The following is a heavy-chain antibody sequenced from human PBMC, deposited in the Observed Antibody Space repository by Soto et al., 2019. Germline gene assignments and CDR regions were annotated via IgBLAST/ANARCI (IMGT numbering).Heavy chain of an antibody. D-gene: IGHD6-19*01. CDR1: GFSLSSTRMA. J-gene: IGHJ4*02. Sequence: QITLKESGPPLVKPTQTLTLTCTFSGFSLSSTRMAVGWIRQPPGKALEWLALIYWDDDKRYSPFLKSRLTINNDTAKNQVVLTMSNMDPVDTARYYCAHIVVAGLGYYFDYWGQGTMVTVSS. CDR2: IYWDDDK. CDR3: AHIVVAGLGYYFDY. V-gene: IGHV2-5*02.